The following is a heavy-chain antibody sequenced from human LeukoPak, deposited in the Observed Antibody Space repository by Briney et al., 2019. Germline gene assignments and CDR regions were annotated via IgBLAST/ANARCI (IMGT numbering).Heavy chain of an antibody. Sequence: GGSLRLSCAASGFTFSTYSMNWVRQAPGKGLEWVAYINGSGNSIYCADSVKGRFTISRDNARNSLYLQMSSLTNEDTAVYYCAREIYGGCLNSWGQGTLVSVSS. CDR3: AREIYGGCLNS. V-gene: IGHV3-48*02. CDR2: INGSGNSI. D-gene: IGHD4-23*01. J-gene: IGHJ4*02. CDR1: GFTFSTYS.